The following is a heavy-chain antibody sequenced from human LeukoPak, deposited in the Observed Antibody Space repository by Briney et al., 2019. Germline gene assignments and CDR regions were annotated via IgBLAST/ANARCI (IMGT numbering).Heavy chain of an antibody. Sequence: SETLSLTCTVSGGSISSSSYYWGWIRQPPGKGLEWIGSIYYSGSTYYNPSLKSRVTISVDTSKNQFSLKLSSVTAADTAAYYCARRAMTTLDYWGQGTLVTVSS. D-gene: IGHD4-17*01. J-gene: IGHJ4*02. CDR1: GGSISSSSYY. V-gene: IGHV4-39*07. CDR2: IYYSGST. CDR3: ARRAMTTLDY.